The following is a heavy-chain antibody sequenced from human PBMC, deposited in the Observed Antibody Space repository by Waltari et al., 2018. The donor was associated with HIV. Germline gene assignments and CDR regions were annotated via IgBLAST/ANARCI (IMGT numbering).Heavy chain of an antibody. CDR3: AKDVRPGGMTIFGVAFGY. Sequence: EVQLVESGGGLVQPGRSLRLSCAASGFTFDAYAMHWVRQAPGKGLEWVSGINWNSGSIAYADSVKGRFTISRDNAKNSLYLQTNSLRVEDTALYYCAKDVRPGGMTIFGVAFGYWGQGTLVTVSS. V-gene: IGHV3-9*01. J-gene: IGHJ4*02. CDR2: INWNSGSI. D-gene: IGHD3-3*01. CDR1: GFTFDAYA.